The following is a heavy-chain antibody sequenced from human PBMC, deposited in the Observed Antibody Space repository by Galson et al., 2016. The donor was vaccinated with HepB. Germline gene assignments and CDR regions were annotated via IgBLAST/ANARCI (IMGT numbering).Heavy chain of an antibody. J-gene: IGHJ4*02. V-gene: IGHV4-31*03. Sequence: LSLTCTVSGGSISSGAYYWSWIRLHPGKGLEWVGYIFYSGSTYYNPSLKSRVTISVDTSKNQFSLMLSSVTAADTAVYYCARERTSYCSSTSCSSARAFDYWGQGTLVTVSS. CDR1: GGSISSGAYY. CDR2: IFYSGST. D-gene: IGHD2-2*01. CDR3: ARERTSYCSSTSCSSARAFDY.